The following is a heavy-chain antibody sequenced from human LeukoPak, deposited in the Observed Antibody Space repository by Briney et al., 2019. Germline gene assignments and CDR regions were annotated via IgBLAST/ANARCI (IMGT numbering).Heavy chain of an antibody. D-gene: IGHD3-10*01. CDR3: AKGRGSGSRNYYYYMDV. V-gene: IGHV3-23*01. J-gene: IGHJ6*03. CDR2: ISPSGDIK. Sequence: GGTLRLSCVASGFTFSRHGMNWVRQAPGKGLEWVSGISPSGDIKYYVDSVKGRFTVSRDNSKNTLYLQINSLRDEDTAVYYCAKGRGSGSRNYYYYMDVWGKGTTVTISS. CDR1: GFTFSRHG.